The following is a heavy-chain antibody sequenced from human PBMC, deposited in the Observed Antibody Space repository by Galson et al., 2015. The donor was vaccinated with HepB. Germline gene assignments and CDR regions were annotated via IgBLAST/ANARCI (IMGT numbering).Heavy chain of an antibody. CDR1: GYTFNDYW. CDR2: IYPYDSDV. Sequence: QSGAEVKKPGESLKISCPASGYTFNDYWIGWLRQVPGKGLGWLGIIYPYDSDVKYNPSFQGHVTFSVDKSITTAYLEWTSLKASDTAVYYCAKPSGSLLLWDYWGQGTLVTVSS. D-gene: IGHD1-26*01. CDR3: AKPSGSLLLWDY. J-gene: IGHJ4*02. V-gene: IGHV5-51*03.